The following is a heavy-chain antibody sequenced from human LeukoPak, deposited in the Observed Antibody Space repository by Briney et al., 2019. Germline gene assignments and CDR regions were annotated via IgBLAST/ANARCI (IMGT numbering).Heavy chain of an antibody. J-gene: IGHJ3*02. CDR3: ARPGITGTTSAFDI. CDR1: GGSISSYY. D-gene: IGHD1-20*01. CDR2: IYYSGST. V-gene: IGHV4-59*08. Sequence: SSETLSLTCTVSGGSISSYYWSWIRQPPGKGLEWIGYIYYSGSTNYNPSLKSRVTISVDTSKNQFSLKLSSVTAADTAVYYCARPGITGTTSAFDIWGQGTMVTVSS.